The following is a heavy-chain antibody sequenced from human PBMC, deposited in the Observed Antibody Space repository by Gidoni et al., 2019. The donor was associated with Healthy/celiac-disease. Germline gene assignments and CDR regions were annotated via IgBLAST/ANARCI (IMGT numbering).Heavy chain of an antibody. V-gene: IGHV3-30*18. D-gene: IGHD5-12*01. CDR2: ISYDGSNK. CDR1: GFTFSSYG. J-gene: IGHJ4*02. CDR3: AKDGEMATITLVDY. Sequence: QVQLVESAGGVAPPGRSLRLSCAASGFTFSSYGMHWVRQAPGKGLEWVAVISYDGSNKYYADSVKGRFTISRDNSKNTLYLQMNSLRAEDTAVYYCAKDGEMATITLVDYWGQGTLVTVSS.